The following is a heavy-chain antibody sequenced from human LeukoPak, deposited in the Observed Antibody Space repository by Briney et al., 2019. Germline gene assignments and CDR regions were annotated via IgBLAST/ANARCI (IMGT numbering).Heavy chain of an antibody. CDR3: ARENYDSSGYNNWFDP. D-gene: IGHD3-22*01. CDR2: IYYSGST. V-gene: IGHV4-59*01. Sequence: SETLSLTCTVSGGSISSYYWNWIRQPPGKGLEWIGYIYYSGSTNYNPSLKSRVTISVGMSKNQFSLKLSSVTAADTAVYYCARENYDSSGYNNWFDPWGQGTLVTVSS. J-gene: IGHJ5*02. CDR1: GGSISSYY.